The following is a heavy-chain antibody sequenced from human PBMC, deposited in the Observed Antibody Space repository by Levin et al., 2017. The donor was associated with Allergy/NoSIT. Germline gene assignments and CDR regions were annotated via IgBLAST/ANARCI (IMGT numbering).Heavy chain of an antibody. D-gene: IGHD3-10*01. CDR3: AGHFYGSGNWEYYFRY. CDR1: GFTFSDYT. CDR2: ISSSSSSI. V-gene: IGHV3-21*01. J-gene: IGHJ4*02. Sequence: GESLKISCAASGFTFSDYTMNWVRQAPGKGLQWVSSISSSSSSIYYADSVKGRFTISRDNAKNSVYLQMNSLRAEDTAVYYCAGHFYGSGNWEYYFRYWGQGTLVTVSS.